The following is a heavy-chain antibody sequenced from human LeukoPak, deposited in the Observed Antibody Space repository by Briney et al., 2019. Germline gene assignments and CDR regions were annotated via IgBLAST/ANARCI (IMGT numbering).Heavy chain of an antibody. V-gene: IGHV3-7*01. CDR3: AKCRFPKYSSSLGA. CDR2: IKQDGSEK. CDR1: GFTFSSYW. J-gene: IGHJ5*02. Sequence: GGSLRLSCAASGFTFSSYWMSWVRQAPGKGLEWVANIKQDGSEKYYVDSVKGRFTISRDNAKNSLYLQMNSLRVEDTAVYYCAKCRFPKYSSSLGAWGQGTLVTVSS. D-gene: IGHD6-6*01.